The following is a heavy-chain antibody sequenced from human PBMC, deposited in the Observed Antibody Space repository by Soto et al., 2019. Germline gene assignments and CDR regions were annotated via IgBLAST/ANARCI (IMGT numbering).Heavy chain of an antibody. CDR3: ARDREAGYNFYFGMDV. J-gene: IGHJ6*02. V-gene: IGHV4-4*07. CDR2: IYTSASI. CDR1: GADINTYS. Sequence: SETLSLTCSVSGADINTYSWTWIRQPAGKGLEWIGRIYTSASINYNPSLKGRVTLSVDTSTNQVSLRLASVTAADTAVYYCARDREAGYNFYFGMDVWGQGTTVTVSS. D-gene: IGHD6-19*01.